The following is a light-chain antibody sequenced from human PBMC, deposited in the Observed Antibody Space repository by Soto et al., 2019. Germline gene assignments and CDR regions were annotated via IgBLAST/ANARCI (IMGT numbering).Light chain of an antibody. J-gene: IGKJ1*01. CDR2: KAS. V-gene: IGKV1-5*03. Sequence: DIQRTHSPSSLSASVGGRVTITCRASQGISSWLAWYQQKPGKYTKLLIYKASGLESGVPSRFGGSGYGTEFTLTISSLQSDDFATYYCKKYNTYSGTVGKGTQVDIK. CDR1: QGISSW. CDR3: KKYNTYSGT.